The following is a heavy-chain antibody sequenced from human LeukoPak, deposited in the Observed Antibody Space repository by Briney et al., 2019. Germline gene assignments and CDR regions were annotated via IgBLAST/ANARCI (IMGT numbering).Heavy chain of an antibody. J-gene: IGHJ4*02. D-gene: IGHD6-13*01. CDR2: INHSGST. V-gene: IGHV4-34*01. CDR1: GGSFSGYY. Sequence: SETLSLTCAVYGGSFSGYYWSWIRQPPGKGLEWIGEINHSGSTNYNPSLKSRVTISVDTSKNQFSLKLSSVTAADTAVYYCARSYSNKDFDYWGQGTLVTVSS. CDR3: ARSYSNKDFDY.